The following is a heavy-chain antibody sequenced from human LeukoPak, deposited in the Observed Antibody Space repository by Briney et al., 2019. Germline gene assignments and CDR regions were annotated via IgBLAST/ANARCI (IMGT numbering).Heavy chain of an antibody. D-gene: IGHD2-21*02. CDR1: GGSISSYY. V-gene: IGHV4-59*01. CDR3: ASGYCGGACQLGGVDM. CDR2: THYSGST. J-gene: IGHJ3*02. Sequence: SETLSLTCTVSGGSISSYYWSWLRQPPGKGLEYIGYTHYSGSTNYNPSLKSRVTISLDTSGNQFSLKLSSVTAADTAVYYCASGYCGGACQLGGVDMWGQGTMVTVSS.